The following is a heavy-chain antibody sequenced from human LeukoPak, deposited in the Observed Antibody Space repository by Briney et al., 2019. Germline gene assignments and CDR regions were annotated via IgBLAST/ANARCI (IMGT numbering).Heavy chain of an antibody. CDR1: GFTFRTYA. Sequence: PGGSLRLSCAGSGFTFRTYAMDWVRQVPGKGLEWVAGITGNGGMIRYADSVKGRFTISRDNSKNTLYLQMNSLRAEDTAVYYCAKVIRPHCSTTSCLFDYWGQGTLVTVSS. D-gene: IGHD2-2*01. J-gene: IGHJ4*02. CDR3: AKVIRPHCSTTSCLFDY. V-gene: IGHV3-23*01. CDR2: ITGNGGMI.